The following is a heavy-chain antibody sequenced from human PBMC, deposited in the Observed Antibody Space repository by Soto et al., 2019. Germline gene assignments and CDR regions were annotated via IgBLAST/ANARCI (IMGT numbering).Heavy chain of an antibody. CDR3: AKDTYYDILTGMFDY. V-gene: IGHV3-30*18. J-gene: IGHJ4*02. CDR2: ISYDGSNK. Sequence: HPGGSLRLSCAASGFTFSSYGMHWVRQAPGKGLEWVAVISYDGSNKYYADSVKGRFTISRDNSKNTLYLQMNSLRAEDTAVYYCAKDTYYDILTGMFDYWGQGTLVTVSS. CDR1: GFTFSSYG. D-gene: IGHD3-9*01.